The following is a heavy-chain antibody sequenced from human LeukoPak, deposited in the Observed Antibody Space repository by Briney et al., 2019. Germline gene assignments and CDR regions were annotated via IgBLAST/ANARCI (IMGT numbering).Heavy chain of an antibody. V-gene: IGHV1-46*01. J-gene: IGHJ6*02. CDR1: GYTFTSYG. Sequence: ASVKVSCKASGYTFTSYGISWVRQAPGQGLEWMGIINPSGGSTSYAQKFQGRVTMTRDTSTSTVYMELSSLRSEDTAVYYCARDQLRSDPEYYYYGMDVWGQGTTVTVSS. D-gene: IGHD1-1*01. CDR2: INPSGGST. CDR3: ARDQLRSDPEYYYYGMDV.